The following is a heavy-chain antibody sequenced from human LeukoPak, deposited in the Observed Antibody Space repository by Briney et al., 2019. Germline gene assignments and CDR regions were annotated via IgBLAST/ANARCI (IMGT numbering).Heavy chain of an antibody. CDR1: GGSISSDY. D-gene: IGHD1-7*01. CDR3: ARRSRNYVGWFDP. V-gene: IGHV4-4*09. Sequence: SETLSLTCTVSGGSISSDYWSWIRQPPGRGLEWIGYIYTDGSTNYNPSLKSRVTISVDTSKNQFSLKLSSVTAADTAVYYCARRSRNYVGWFDPWGQGTLVTVSS. CDR2: IYTDGST. J-gene: IGHJ5*02.